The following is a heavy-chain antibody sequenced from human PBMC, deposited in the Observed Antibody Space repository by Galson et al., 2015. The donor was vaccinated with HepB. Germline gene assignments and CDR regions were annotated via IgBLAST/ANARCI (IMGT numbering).Heavy chain of an antibody. CDR2: ISYDGSNK. CDR1: GFTFSSYA. J-gene: IGHJ6*02. V-gene: IGHV3-30-3*01. D-gene: IGHD3-10*01. Sequence: SLRLSCAASGFTFSSYAMHWVRQAPGKGLEWVAVISYDGSNKYYADSVKGRFTISRDNSKNTLYLQMNSLRAEDTAVYYCARAGITMVRGVIWGWAPYYYYYGMDAWGQGTTVTVSS. CDR3: ARAGITMVRGVIWGWAPYYYYYGMDA.